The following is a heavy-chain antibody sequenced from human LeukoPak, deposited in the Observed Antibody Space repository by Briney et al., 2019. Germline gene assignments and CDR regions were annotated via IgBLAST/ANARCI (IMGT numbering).Heavy chain of an antibody. CDR1: GGSISSGGYS. CDR2: IYHSGST. Sequence: SQTLSLTCAVSGGSISSGGYSWSWIRQPPGKGLEWIGYIYHSGSTYYNPSLKSRVTISVDRSKNQFSLKLSSVTAADTAVYYCARAGDAFDIWGQGTMVTVSS. J-gene: IGHJ3*02. V-gene: IGHV4-30-2*01. CDR3: ARAGDAFDI.